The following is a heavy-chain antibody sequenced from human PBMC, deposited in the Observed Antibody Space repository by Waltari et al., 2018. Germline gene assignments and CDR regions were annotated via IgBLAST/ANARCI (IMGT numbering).Heavy chain of an antibody. Sequence: QVQLQQWGAGLLKPSETLSLTCAVYGGSFSGYYWSWIRQPPGKGLEWIGEINHGGDTNYNPSLKSRVTISGDTAKNQFSLKLSSVTAADTAVYYCARDDYYYYGMDGWGQGTTVTVSS. J-gene: IGHJ6*02. CDR3: ARDDYYYYGMDG. CDR1: GGSFSGYY. CDR2: INHGGDT. V-gene: IGHV4-34*01.